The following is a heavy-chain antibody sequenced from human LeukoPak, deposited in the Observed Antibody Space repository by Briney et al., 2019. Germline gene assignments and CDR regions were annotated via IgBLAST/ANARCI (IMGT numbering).Heavy chain of an antibody. CDR1: TASINSYY. V-gene: IGHV4-4*07. J-gene: IGHJ4*02. CDR2: IYTTGIT. CDR3: VRHGYTASHFFLDY. Sequence: SETLSLTCTVSTASINSYYWGWVRQPAGRGLEGIGRIYTTGITQYDPSLQSRVTMSVDTSQKQFSLNLRSVTAADTAIYFCVRHGYTASHFFLDYWSQGVLVTVSS. D-gene: IGHD5-18*01.